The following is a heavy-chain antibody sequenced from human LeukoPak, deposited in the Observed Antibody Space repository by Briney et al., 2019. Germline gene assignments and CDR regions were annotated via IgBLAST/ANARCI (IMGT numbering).Heavy chain of an antibody. Sequence: SETLSLTCTVSGGSISSYYWSWIRQPPGKGLEWIGYIYYSGSTNYNPSLKSRVTISVDTSKNQFSLKLSSVTAADTAVYYCARDRGGHYFDYWGQGTLVTVPS. CDR1: GGSISSYY. CDR2: IYYSGST. V-gene: IGHV4-59*01. D-gene: IGHD3-10*01. J-gene: IGHJ4*02. CDR3: ARDRGGHYFDY.